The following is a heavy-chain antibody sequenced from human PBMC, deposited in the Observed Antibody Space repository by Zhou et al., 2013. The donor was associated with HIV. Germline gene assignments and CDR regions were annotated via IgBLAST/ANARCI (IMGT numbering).Heavy chain of an antibody. D-gene: IGHD2-21*01. CDR2: IIPIFGTA. J-gene: IGHJ5*02. V-gene: IGHV1-69*05. CDR1: GGTFSSYA. CDR3: ARSPDTLAYCGGDCRGWFDP. Sequence: QVQLVQSGAEVKKPGSSVKVSCKASGGTFSSYAISWVRQAPGQGLEWMGGIIPIFGTANYAQKFQGRVTITTDESTSTAYMELSSLRSEDTAVYYCARSPDTLAYCGGDCRGWFDPWGQGTLGHRLL.